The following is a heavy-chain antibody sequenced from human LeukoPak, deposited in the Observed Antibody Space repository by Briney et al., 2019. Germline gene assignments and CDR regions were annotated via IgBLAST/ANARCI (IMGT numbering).Heavy chain of an antibody. Sequence: SVKVSCKASGGTFSSYAISWVRQVPGQGLEWMGRIIPILGIANYAQKFQGRVTITADKSTSTAYMELSSLRSEDTAVYYCAREKSERGGVRDGYNPVDYWGQGTLVTVSS. J-gene: IGHJ4*02. CDR1: GGTFSSYA. V-gene: IGHV1-69*04. CDR3: AREKSERGGVRDGYNPVDY. CDR2: IIPILGIA. D-gene: IGHD5-24*01.